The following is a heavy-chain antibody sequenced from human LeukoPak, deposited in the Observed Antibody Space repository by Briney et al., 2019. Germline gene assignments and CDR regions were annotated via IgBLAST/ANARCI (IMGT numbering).Heavy chain of an antibody. V-gene: IGHV3-48*01. CDR2: ISSSSSTI. CDR3: ARDTGYSYGYYYYYYMDV. CDR1: GFTFSSYS. J-gene: IGHJ6*03. Sequence: PGGSLRLSCAASGFTFSSYSMNWVRQAPGKGLEWVSYISSSSSTIHYADSVRGRFTISRDNAKNSLFLQMNSLRAEDTAVYYCARDTGYSYGYYYYYYMDVWGKGTTVTVSS. D-gene: IGHD5-18*01.